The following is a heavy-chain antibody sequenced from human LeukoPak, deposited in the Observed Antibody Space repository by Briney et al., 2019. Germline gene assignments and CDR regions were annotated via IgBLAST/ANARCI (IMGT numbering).Heavy chain of an antibody. CDR3: ARVRRSAVAGLWLDY. D-gene: IGHD6-19*01. Sequence: KPSETLSLTCTVSGGSISSYYWSWIRQPPGKGLDWIGYIYYSGSTNYSPSLKSRVTISVDTSKNQFSLKLSSVTAADTAVYYCARVRRSAVAGLWLDYWGQGTLVTVSS. CDR2: IYYSGST. J-gene: IGHJ4*02. CDR1: GGSISSYY. V-gene: IGHV4-59*01.